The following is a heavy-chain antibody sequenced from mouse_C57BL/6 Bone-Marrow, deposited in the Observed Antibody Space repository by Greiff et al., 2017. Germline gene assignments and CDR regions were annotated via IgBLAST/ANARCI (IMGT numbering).Heavy chain of an antibody. V-gene: IGHV1-76*01. D-gene: IGHD2-1*01. J-gene: IGHJ4*01. CDR2: IYPGSGNT. CDR3: AIIYYGYAMDY. CDR1: GYTFTDYY. Sequence: VQLVESGAELVRPGASVKLSCKASGYTFTDYYINWVKQRPGQGLEWIARIYPGSGNTYYNEKFKGKATLTAEKSSSTAYMQLSSLTSEDSAVYFCAIIYYGYAMDYWGQGTSVTVSS.